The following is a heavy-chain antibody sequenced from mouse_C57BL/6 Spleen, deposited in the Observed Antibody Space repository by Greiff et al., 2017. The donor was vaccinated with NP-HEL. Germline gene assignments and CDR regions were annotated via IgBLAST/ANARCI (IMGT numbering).Heavy chain of an antibody. D-gene: IGHD2-3*01. V-gene: IGHV1-53*01. CDR2: INPSNGGT. CDR3: ARSAYDGYPYWYFDV. J-gene: IGHJ1*03. CDR1: GYTFTSYW. Sequence: QVQLQQPGIELVKPGASVKLSCKASGYTFTSYWMHWVKQRPGQGLEWIGNINPSNGGTNYNEKFKSKATLTVDKSSSTAYMQLSSLTSEDSAVYYCARSAYDGYPYWYFDVWGTGTTVTVSS.